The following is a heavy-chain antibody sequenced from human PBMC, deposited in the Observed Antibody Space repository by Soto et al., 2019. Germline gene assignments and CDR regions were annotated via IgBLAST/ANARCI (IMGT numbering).Heavy chain of an antibody. D-gene: IGHD5-18*01. V-gene: IGHV1-69*12. CDR2: IIPIFGTA. Sequence: QVQLVQSGAEVKKPGSSVKVSCKASGGTFSSYAISWVRQAPGQGLEWMGGIIPIFGTANYAQKFQGRVTITADEXXSXAXXELSSLRSEDTAVYYCARDRGYSYGVGSSYDAFDIWGQGTMVTVSS. J-gene: IGHJ3*02. CDR1: GGTFSSYA. CDR3: ARDRGYSYGVGSSYDAFDI.